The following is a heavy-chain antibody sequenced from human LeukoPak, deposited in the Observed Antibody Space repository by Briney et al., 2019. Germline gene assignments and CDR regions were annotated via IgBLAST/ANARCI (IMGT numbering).Heavy chain of an antibody. CDR3: ARGYYDFWSGYLRDAFDI. V-gene: IGHV4-61*02. CDR2: IYTSGST. CDR1: GGSISSGSYY. D-gene: IGHD3-3*01. Sequence: SETLSLTCTVSGGSISSGSYYWSWIRQPAGKGLEWIGRIYTSGSTNYNPSLKSRVTISVDTSKNQFSLKLSSVTAADTAVYYCARGYYDFWSGYLRDAFDIWGQGTMVTVSS. J-gene: IGHJ3*02.